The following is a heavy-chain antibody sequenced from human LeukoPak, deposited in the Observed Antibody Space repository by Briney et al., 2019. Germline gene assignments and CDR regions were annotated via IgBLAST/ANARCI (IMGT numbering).Heavy chain of an antibody. D-gene: IGHD4-17*01. V-gene: IGHV3-21*01. CDR3: ARDGAVTNGRYFDY. CDR1: GFTFSTYS. CDR2: ISSSSSYI. J-gene: IGHJ4*01. Sequence: GGSLRLSCVDSGFTFSTYSMNWVRQAPGKGLEWVSSISSSSSYIYYGDSVKGRFTISRDNAKNSLYLQMNSLRAEDTAVYYCARDGAVTNGRYFDYWGHGTLVTVSS.